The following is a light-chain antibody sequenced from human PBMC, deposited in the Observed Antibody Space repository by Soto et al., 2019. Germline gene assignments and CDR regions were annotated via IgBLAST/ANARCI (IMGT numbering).Light chain of an antibody. V-gene: IGLV2-14*01. Sequence: QSALTQPASVSGSPGQSITISCTGTSSDVGGYNYVSWYQQHPGKAPKVMIYDVSNRPSGVSNRFSGSKSGNTASLTISGLQAEDEADYYCSSYTSSSTIYVLGTGTKVTVL. CDR1: SSDVGGYNY. J-gene: IGLJ1*01. CDR2: DVS. CDR3: SSYTSSSTIYV.